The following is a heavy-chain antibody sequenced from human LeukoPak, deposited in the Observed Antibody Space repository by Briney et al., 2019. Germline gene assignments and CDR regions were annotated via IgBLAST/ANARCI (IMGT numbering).Heavy chain of an antibody. CDR1: GYTFTSYG. Sequence: ASVKVSCKASGYTFTSYGISWVRQAPGQGLEWMGWISAYNGNTNHAQKLQGRVTMTTDTSTSTAYMELRSLRSDDTAVYYCARGGGSGDGYNFDYYYGMDVWGQGTTVTVSS. CDR2: ISAYNGNT. CDR3: ARGGGSGDGYNFDYYYGMDV. D-gene: IGHD5-24*01. V-gene: IGHV1-18*01. J-gene: IGHJ6*02.